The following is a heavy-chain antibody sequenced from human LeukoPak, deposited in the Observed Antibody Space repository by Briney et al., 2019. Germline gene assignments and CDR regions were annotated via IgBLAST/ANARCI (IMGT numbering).Heavy chain of an antibody. J-gene: IGHJ4*02. V-gene: IGHV1-69*04. CDR2: IIPILGIA. CDR3: ARHPHIVGATWAFDY. D-gene: IGHD1-26*01. CDR1: GGTLSSYA. Sequence: SVKVSCKASGGTLSSYAISWVRQAPGQGLEWMGRIIPILGIANYAQKFQGRVTITADKSTSTAYMELSSLRSEDTAVYYCARHPHIVGATWAFDYWGQGTLVTVSS.